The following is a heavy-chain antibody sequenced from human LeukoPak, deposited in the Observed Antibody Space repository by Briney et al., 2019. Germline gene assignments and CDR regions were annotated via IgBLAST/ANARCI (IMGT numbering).Heavy chain of an antibody. J-gene: IGHJ4*02. CDR1: GFTFSSNY. D-gene: IGHD6-19*01. Sequence: GGSLRLSCAASGFTFSSNYMSWVRQAPGKGLEWVSVIYSGGSTYYADSVKGRFTISRDNSKNTLYLQMNSLRAEDTAVYYCAKYFSGWYVYYFDYWGQGTLVTVSS. CDR3: AKYFSGWYVYYFDY. CDR2: IYSGGST. V-gene: IGHV3-66*01.